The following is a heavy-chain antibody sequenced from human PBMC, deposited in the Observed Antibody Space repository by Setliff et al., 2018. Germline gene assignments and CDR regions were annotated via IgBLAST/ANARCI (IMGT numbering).Heavy chain of an antibody. CDR3: VTDPPFSGWSFDS. CDR2: IWFDGSNK. V-gene: IGHV3-30*02. Sequence: GGSLRLSCASSGFTFGGSAMHWVRQAPGKGLEWVAFIWFDGSNKYYAASVTGRFTISRDNSQNMMYLQMNSLRAEDTAMYYCVTDPPFSGWSFDSWGQGTLVTVSS. J-gene: IGHJ4*02. D-gene: IGHD6-19*01. CDR1: GFTFGGSA.